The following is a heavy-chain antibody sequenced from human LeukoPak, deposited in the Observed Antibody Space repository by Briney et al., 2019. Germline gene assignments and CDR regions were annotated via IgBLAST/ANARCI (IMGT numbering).Heavy chain of an antibody. CDR3: ARDKTPLRYFDWLVYYYYYYMDV. CDR1: GFTFSSYA. J-gene: IGHJ6*03. CDR2: ISYDGSNK. V-gene: IGHV3-30*04. Sequence: PGGSLRLSCAASGFTFSSYAMHWVRQAPGKELEWVAVISYDGSNKYYADSVKGRFTISRDNSKNTLYLQMNSLRAEDTAVCYCARDKTPLRYFDWLVYYYYYYMDVWGKGTTVTVSS. D-gene: IGHD3-9*01.